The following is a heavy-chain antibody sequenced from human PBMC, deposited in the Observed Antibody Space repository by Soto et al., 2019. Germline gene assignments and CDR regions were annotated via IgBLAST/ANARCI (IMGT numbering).Heavy chain of an antibody. J-gene: IGHJ3*01. CDR1: GYSFTISW. D-gene: IGHD1-26*01. CDR2: IYPSDSDT. V-gene: IGHV5-51*01. CDR3: TRYSGSYSHAFDL. Sequence: GESLKISCKGFGYSFTISWVAWVRQMPGKGLEYMEIIYPSDSDTRYSRSFQGQVTISADKSLNTAYLQWNSLKASDTAMYYCTRYSGSYSHAFDLWGQGTMVTVSS.